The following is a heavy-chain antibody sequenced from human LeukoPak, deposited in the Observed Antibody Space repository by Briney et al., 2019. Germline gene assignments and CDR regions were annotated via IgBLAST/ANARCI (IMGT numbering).Heavy chain of an antibody. CDR2: VYPGDSDT. CDR3: ARQMGDVVLGASGTWESAYWADP. V-gene: IGHV5-51*01. D-gene: IGHD3-16*01. Sequence: GESLKISCEGSGYNFDSYWVGWVRQMPERGLEWMGSVYPGDSDTRYSPSFQGQVTISADKSINTVYVQWNSLKASDTAMYYCARQMGDVVLGASGTWESAYWADPWGQGTLVTVSS. CDR1: GYNFDSYW. J-gene: IGHJ5*02.